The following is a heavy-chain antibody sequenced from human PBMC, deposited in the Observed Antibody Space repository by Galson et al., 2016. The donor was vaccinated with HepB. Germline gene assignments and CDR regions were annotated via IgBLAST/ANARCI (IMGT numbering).Heavy chain of an antibody. V-gene: IGHV3-30*18. CDR1: GFTFSTYG. D-gene: IGHD4/OR15-4a*01. Sequence: SLRLSCAASGFTFSTYGMHWVRQAPGKGLEWVAVISYDGSNKYYADSVKGRFTISRDNSENTLYLRMNSLRVEDTAVYYCAKVMGRNYNDYVPPFDSWGQGTLVTVSS. CDR3: AKVMGRNYNDYVPPFDS. CDR2: ISYDGSNK. J-gene: IGHJ4*02.